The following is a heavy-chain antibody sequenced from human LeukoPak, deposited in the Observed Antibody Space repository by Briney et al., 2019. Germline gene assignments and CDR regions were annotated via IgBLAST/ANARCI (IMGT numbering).Heavy chain of an antibody. J-gene: IGHJ4*02. Sequence: ASVKVSCTASGYTFTSYSMHWVRQAPGQGLEWMGIINPSGGTTSYAQKFQGRVTMTRDTSTSTVYMDLSSLRSEDTAVYFCARDRGHPGPFDYWGQGALVTVSS. CDR1: GYTFTSYS. CDR3: ARDRGHPGPFDY. V-gene: IGHV1-46*01. CDR2: INPSGGTT. D-gene: IGHD3-10*01.